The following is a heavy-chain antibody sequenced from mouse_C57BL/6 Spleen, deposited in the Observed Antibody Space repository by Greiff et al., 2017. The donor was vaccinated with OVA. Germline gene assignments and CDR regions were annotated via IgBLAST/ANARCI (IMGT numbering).Heavy chain of an antibody. CDR2: ISYDGSN. V-gene: IGHV3-6*01. D-gene: IGHD1-1*02. J-gene: IGHJ1*03. CDR3: ARDYGDV. CDR1: GYSITSGYY. Sequence: EVQLVESGPGLVKPSQSLSLTCSVTGYSITSGYYWNWIRQFPGNKLEWMGYISYDGSNNYNPSLKNRISITRDTSKNQFFLKLNSVTTEDTATYYCARDYGDVWGTGTTVTVSS.